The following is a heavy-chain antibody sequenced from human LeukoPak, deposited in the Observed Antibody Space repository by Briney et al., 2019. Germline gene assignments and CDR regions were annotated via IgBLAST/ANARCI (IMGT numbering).Heavy chain of an antibody. CDR1: GGSISSSSYY. CDR3: ARGGTRRWLQFGAFDI. Sequence: SETLSLTCTVSGGSISSSSYYWGWIRQPPGKGLEWIGSIYYSGSTYYNPSLKSRGTISVDTSKNQFSLKLSSVTAADTAVYYCARGGTRRWLQFGAFDIWGQGTMVTVSS. CDR2: IYYSGST. V-gene: IGHV4-39*07. D-gene: IGHD5-24*01. J-gene: IGHJ3*02.